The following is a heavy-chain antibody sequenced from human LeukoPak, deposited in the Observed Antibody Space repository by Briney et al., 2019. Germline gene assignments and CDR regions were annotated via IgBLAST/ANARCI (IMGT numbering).Heavy chain of an antibody. V-gene: IGHV7-4-1*02. J-gene: IGHJ6*03. CDR1: GYTFTSYA. D-gene: IGHD5-18*01. Sequence: ASVKVSCKASGYTFTSYAMNWVRQAPGQGLEWMGWINTNTGNPTYAQGFTGRFVFSLDTSVSTAYLQISSLKAEDTAVYYCARDRGLDTAMDPPNYYYYYMDVWGKGTTVTISS. CDR3: ARDRGLDTAMDPPNYYYYYMDV. CDR2: INTNTGNP.